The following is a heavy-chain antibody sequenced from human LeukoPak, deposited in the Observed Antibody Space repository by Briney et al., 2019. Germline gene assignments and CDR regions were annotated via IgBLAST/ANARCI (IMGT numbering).Heavy chain of an antibody. Sequence: SETLSLTCTVSGGSISSSSYYWGWIRQPPGKGLEWIGSIYYSGSTYYNPSLRSRVTISVDTSKNQFSLKLSSVTAADTAVYYCARDLHGYCSGGSCYSGGWFDPWGQGTLVTVSS. J-gene: IGHJ5*02. D-gene: IGHD2-15*01. V-gene: IGHV4-39*07. CDR1: GGSISSSSYY. CDR3: ARDLHGYCSGGSCYSGGWFDP. CDR2: IYYSGST.